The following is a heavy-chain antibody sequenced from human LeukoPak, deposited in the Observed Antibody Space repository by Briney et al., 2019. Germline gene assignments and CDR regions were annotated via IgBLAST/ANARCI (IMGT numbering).Heavy chain of an antibody. J-gene: IGHJ4*02. CDR1: VGTFSSYA. CDR3: ARVFDYSYDY. Sequence: ASVNVSCKASVGTFSSYAISWVRQAPGQGLEWMGRIIPILGIANYAQKFQGRVTITADKSTSTAYMELSSLRSEDTAVYYCARVFDYSYDYWGQGTLVTVSS. D-gene: IGHD4-11*01. CDR2: IIPILGIA. V-gene: IGHV1-69*04.